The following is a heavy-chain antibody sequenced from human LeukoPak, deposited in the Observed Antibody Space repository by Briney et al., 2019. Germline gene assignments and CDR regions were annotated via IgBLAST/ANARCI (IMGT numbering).Heavy chain of an antibody. CDR2: ISGDGSST. V-gene: IGHV3-74*01. CDR1: GFTFSDYW. D-gene: IGHD3-10*01. CDR3: ARDHYTSGTH. J-gene: IGHJ4*02. Sequence: ESGGSLRLSCAASGFTFSDYWMHWVRQAPGKGLVWVSRISGDGSSTIYADSVKGRFTISRDNAKNTLYLQMNSLRAEDTAVYYCARDHYTSGTHWGQGTLVTVSS.